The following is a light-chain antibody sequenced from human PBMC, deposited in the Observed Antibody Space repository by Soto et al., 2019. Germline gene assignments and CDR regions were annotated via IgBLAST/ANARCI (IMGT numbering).Light chain of an antibody. CDR3: CSYAGSSTLVV. V-gene: IGLV2-23*02. CDR2: EVS. J-gene: IGLJ2*01. Sequence: QSALTQPASVSGTPGQSITISCTGTTSDVGSYNLVSWYQQHPGKALKVMIYEVSKRPSGVSNRFSGSKSGNTASLTISGLQAEDEADYYCCSYAGSSTLVVFGGGTKLTVL. CDR1: TSDVGSYNL.